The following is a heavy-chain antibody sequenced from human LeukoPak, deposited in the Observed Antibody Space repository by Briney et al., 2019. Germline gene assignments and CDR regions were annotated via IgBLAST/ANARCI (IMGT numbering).Heavy chain of an antibody. Sequence: SETLSLTCTVSGGSISSHYWSWIRQPPGKGLEYIGYIDYSGSTNYNPSLKSRVTMSVDTSKNQFSLKLNSVTAADTAVYYCARDYDVLTAYPPTQLFDPWGQGTLVTVSS. V-gene: IGHV4-59*11. CDR3: ARDYDVLTAYPPTQLFDP. CDR1: GGSISSHY. J-gene: IGHJ5*02. D-gene: IGHD3-9*01. CDR2: IDYSGST.